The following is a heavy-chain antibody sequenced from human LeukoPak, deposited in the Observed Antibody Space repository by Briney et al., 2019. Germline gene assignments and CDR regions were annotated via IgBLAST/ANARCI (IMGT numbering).Heavy chain of an antibody. CDR1: GFTFSSYA. D-gene: IGHD6-6*01. Sequence: GGSLRLSCAASGFTFSSYAMSWVRQAPGKGPEWVSGISSSGGSTYYADSVKGRFTISRDNSKNTLYLQMNSLRAEDTAVYYCARHRSSSWLDAFDIWGQGTMVTVSS. CDR2: ISSSGGST. J-gene: IGHJ3*02. CDR3: ARHRSSSWLDAFDI. V-gene: IGHV3-23*01.